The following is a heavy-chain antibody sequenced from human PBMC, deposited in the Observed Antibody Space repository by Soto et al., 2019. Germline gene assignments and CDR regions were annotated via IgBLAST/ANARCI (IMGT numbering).Heavy chain of an antibody. CDR2: IYPGDSDT. D-gene: IGHD5-18*01. Sequence: PGESLKISCKGSGYSFTSYWIGWVRQMPGKGLEWMGIIYPGDSDTRYSPSFQGQVTISADKSISTAYLQWSSLKASDTAMYYCARHVTAMDAYYYYGMDVWGQGTTVTVSS. CDR1: GYSFTSYW. V-gene: IGHV5-51*01. CDR3: ARHVTAMDAYYYYGMDV. J-gene: IGHJ6*02.